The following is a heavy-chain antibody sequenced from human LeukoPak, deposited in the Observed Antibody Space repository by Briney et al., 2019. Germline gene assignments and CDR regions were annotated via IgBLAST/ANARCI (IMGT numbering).Heavy chain of an antibody. CDR2: IYYSGST. V-gene: IGHV4-34*01. D-gene: IGHD6-13*01. Sequence: SETLSLTCAVYGGSFSGYYWSWIRQPPGKGLEWIGSIYYSGSTYYNPSLKSRVTISVDTSKNQFSLKLSSVTAADTAVYYCARVGGSSWSLFDCWGQGTLVTVSS. J-gene: IGHJ4*02. CDR1: GGSFSGYY. CDR3: ARVGGSSWSLFDC.